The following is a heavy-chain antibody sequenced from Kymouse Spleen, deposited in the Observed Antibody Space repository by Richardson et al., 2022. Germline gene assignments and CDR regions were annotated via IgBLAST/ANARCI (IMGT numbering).Heavy chain of an antibody. D-gene: IGHD3-10*01. CDR2: IGTAGDT. V-gene: IGHV3-13*01. CDR3: AREGTMVRGVGMDV. J-gene: IGHJ6*02. CDR1: GFTFSSYD. Sequence: EVQLVESGGGLVQPGGSLRLSCAASGFTFSSYDMHWVRQATGKGLEWVSAIGTAGDTYYPGSVKGRFTISRENAKNSLYLQMNSLRAGDTAVYYCAREGTMVRGVGMDVWGQGTTVTVSS.